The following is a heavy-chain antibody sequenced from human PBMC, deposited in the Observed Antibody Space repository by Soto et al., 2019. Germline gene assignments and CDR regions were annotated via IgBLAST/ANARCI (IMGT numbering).Heavy chain of an antibody. CDR3: ARRYYGSGNPLIKTLNWFDP. J-gene: IGHJ5*02. CDR2: INHSGST. CDR1: GGSFSGYY. Sequence: SETLSLTCAVYGGSFSGYYWSWIRQPPGKGLEWIGEINHSGSTNYNPSLKSRVTISVDTSKNQFSLKLSSVTAADTAVYYCARRYYGSGNPLIKTLNWFDPWGQGTLVTVSS. D-gene: IGHD3-10*01. V-gene: IGHV4-34*01.